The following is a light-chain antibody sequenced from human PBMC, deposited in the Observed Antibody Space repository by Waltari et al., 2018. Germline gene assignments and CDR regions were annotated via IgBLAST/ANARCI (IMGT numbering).Light chain of an antibody. CDR3: QMYVKLPVT. CDR1: QSIGTY. Sequence: EIVLTQSPGTLSLSPGDSATLSCRASQSIGTYLTWYPQRPGQAPRLLIYHASSRATGIPDRFSGSGSGTDFSLTINRLEPEDFAVYYCQMYVKLPVTFGQGTKVELK. V-gene: IGKV3-20*01. CDR2: HAS. J-gene: IGKJ1*01.